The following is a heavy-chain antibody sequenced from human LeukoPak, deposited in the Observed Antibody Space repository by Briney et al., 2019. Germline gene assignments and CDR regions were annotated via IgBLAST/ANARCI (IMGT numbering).Heavy chain of an antibody. J-gene: IGHJ4*02. V-gene: IGHV4-59*01. CDR2: ISYSGST. CDR3: ARYSGYSYAPYYFDY. CDR1: GDSISRYF. Sequence: SETLSLTCTVSGDSISRYFWSWIRQPPGKGLEWIGYISYSGSTNYNPSLKSRVTISVGTSKKQFSLKLTSVTAADTAVYYCARYSGYSYAPYYFDYWGQGTLVTVSS. D-gene: IGHD5-18*01.